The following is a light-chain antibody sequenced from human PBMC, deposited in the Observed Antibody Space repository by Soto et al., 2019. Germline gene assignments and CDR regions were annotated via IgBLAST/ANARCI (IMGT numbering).Light chain of an antibody. J-gene: IGKJ1*01. CDR1: QSVLYSSNNKNY. CDR2: WAS. CDR3: QQYFRPWT. V-gene: IGKV4-1*01. Sequence: DIVMTQSPDSLAVSLGERATINCKSSQSVLYSSNNKNYLAWYQQKPGQPPKRLIYWASTRESGVPDRFSGSGSGTDFTLTISSLQAEDVAVYYCQQYFRPWTIGQGTKVEIK.